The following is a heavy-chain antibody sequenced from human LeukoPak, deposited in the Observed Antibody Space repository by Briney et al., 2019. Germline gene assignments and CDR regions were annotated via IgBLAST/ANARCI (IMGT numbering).Heavy chain of an antibody. CDR3: ASEGVVPAAMTDYYYYMDV. CDR1: GGSISSGSYY. J-gene: IGHJ6*03. CDR2: IYTSGST. V-gene: IGHV4-61*02. D-gene: IGHD2-2*01. Sequence: PSQTLSLTCTVSGGSISSGSYYWRWLRQPAGTGLEWIGRIYTSGSTNYNPSLKSRVTISVDTSKNQFSLKLSSVTAADTAVYYCASEGVVPAAMTDYYYYMDVWGKGTTVTVSS.